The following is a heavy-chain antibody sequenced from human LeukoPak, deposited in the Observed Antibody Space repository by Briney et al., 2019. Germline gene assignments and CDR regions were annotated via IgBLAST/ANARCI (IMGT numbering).Heavy chain of an antibody. V-gene: IGHV4-34*01. CDR3: ARAEYYDSSGYWPFDY. CDR1: GGSFSGYY. D-gene: IGHD3-22*01. Sequence: SETLSLTCAVYGGSFSGYYWSWIRQPPGKGLEWIGEINHSGSTNYNPSLKSRVTISVDTSKNQFSLKLSSVTAADTAVYYCARAEYYDSSGYWPFDYWGQGTLVTVSS. CDR2: INHSGST. J-gene: IGHJ4*02.